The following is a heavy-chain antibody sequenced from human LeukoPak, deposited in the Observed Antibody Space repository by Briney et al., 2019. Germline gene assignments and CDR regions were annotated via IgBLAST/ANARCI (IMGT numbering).Heavy chain of an antibody. D-gene: IGHD3-10*01. CDR1: GYSFTSYW. V-gene: IGHV5-51*01. CDR2: IYPGDSDT. Sequence: GESLKISCKGSGYSFTSYWIGWVRQMPGKGLEWMGIIYPGDSDTRYSPSFQGQVTISADKSISTAYLQWSSLKASDTAIYYCARLFPLSYGSGRGNWFDPWGQGTLVTVSS. J-gene: IGHJ5*02. CDR3: ARLFPLSYGSGRGNWFDP.